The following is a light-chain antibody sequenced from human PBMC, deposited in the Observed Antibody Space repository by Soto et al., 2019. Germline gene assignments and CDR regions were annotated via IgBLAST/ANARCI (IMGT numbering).Light chain of an antibody. J-gene: IGKJ1*01. CDR3: LQHKSYPWT. CDR2: GAS. CDR1: QSVSSSY. Sequence: EFVLTQSPGTLSLSPGERATLSCRSSQSVSSSYLAWYQQKPGQAPRLLIYGASSRATGIPDRFSGSGSGTDFTLTISSLQPEDFATYYCLQHKSYPWTFGQGTKVDIK. V-gene: IGKV3-20*01.